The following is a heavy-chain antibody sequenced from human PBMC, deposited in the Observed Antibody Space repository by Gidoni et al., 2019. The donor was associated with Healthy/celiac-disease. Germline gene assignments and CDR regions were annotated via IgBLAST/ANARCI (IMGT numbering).Heavy chain of an antibody. CDR3: ARRILGGMDV. Sequence: QVQLVQSGAAVKKPGASVKVSCKASGGPFSRYAIRWVRQAPGQGLGWMGGIIPIFGTANYAQKFQGRVTITADESTSTAYMELSSLRSEDTAVYYCARRILGGMDVWGQGTTVTVSS. J-gene: IGHJ6*02. CDR1: GGPFSRYA. D-gene: IGHD2-15*01. V-gene: IGHV1-69*01. CDR2: IIPIFGTA.